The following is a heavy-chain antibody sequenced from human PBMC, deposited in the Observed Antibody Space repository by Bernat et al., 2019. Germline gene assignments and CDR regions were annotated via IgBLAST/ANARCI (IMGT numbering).Heavy chain of an antibody. V-gene: IGHV3-7*02. J-gene: IGHJ4*02. Sequence: EVQLVESGGALVQPGGSLRLSCAASGFSFRSYWMSWVRQSPGKGLEWVANIKQDGSDRYYLASVKGRFTISRDNAKNSLYLQMNSLRAEDTAFYYCARSHNSSYFRYIDFWGQGALVTVSS. CDR3: ARSHNSSYFRYIDF. CDR1: GFSFRSYW. CDR2: IKQDGSDR. D-gene: IGHD6-13*01.